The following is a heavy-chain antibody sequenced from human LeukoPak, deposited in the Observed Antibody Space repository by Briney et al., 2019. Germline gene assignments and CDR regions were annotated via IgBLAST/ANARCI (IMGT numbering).Heavy chain of an antibody. J-gene: IGHJ4*02. CDR3: ASAIVSSSWYNLDY. CDR2: IIPIFGTA. D-gene: IGHD6-13*01. V-gene: IGHV1-69*01. CDR1: GGTFSSYA. Sequence: ASVTVSCTASGGTFSSYAISWVRQAPGQGLEWMGGIIPIFGTANYAQKFQGRVTITADESTSTAYMELSSLRSEDTAVYYCASAIVSSSWYNLDYWGQGTLVTVSS.